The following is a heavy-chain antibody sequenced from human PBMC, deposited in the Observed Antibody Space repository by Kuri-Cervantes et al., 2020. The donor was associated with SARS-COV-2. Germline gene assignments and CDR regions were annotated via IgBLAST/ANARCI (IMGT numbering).Heavy chain of an antibody. CDR3: AKDRAGVHDF. CDR1: GFNFSTTD. Sequence: GGSLKISCVASGFNFSTTDMHWVRQAPGKGLEWVTFISSDGKNKKCMASGKGRFTISRDNSQNTLHLQMKSLRDEDTAIYYCAKDRAGVHDFWGQGTLVTVSS. D-gene: IGHD2-21*01. CDR2: ISSDGKNK. J-gene: IGHJ4*02. V-gene: IGHV3-30*18.